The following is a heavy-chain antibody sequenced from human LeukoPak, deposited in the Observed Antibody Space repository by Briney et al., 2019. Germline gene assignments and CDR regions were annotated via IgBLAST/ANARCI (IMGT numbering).Heavy chain of an antibody. J-gene: IGHJ4*02. CDR1: GFTFDDYA. CDR2: VSWNNGSI. V-gene: IGHV3-9*01. CDR3: AKDIYEEGNYDETNIEGAFDH. Sequence: GGSLRLSCAASGFTFDDYAMHWVRHAPGKGLEWVSGVSWNNGSIGYADSVKGRFTISRDNAKNSVYLQMNSLRPEDTALYYCAKDIYEEGNYDETNIEGAFDHWGQGTLVTVSS. D-gene: IGHD3-3*01.